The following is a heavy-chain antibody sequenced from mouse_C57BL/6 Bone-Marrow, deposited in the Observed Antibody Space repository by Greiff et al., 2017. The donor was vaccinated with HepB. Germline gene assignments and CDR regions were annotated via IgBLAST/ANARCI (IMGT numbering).Heavy chain of an antibody. Sequence: VKLQESGPGLVQPSQTLSITCTASGFSLTSYGVQWVRQSPGKGLEWLGVIWSGGGTDYNAAFMSRLSITKDNSKSQVFFKMNSLQADDTAIYYGASMISWFAYWGQGTLVTVSA. D-gene: IGHD2-4*01. V-gene: IGHV2-5*01. CDR2: IWSGGGT. CDR3: ASMISWFAY. CDR1: GFSLTSYG. J-gene: IGHJ3*01.